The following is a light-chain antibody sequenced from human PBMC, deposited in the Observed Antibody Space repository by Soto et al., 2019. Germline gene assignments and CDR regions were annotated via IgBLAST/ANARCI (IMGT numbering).Light chain of an antibody. CDR1: QSVSSN. V-gene: IGKV3-15*01. CDR2: GAS. J-gene: IGKJ5*01. CDR3: QQRSNWPQIT. Sequence: EIVMTQSLATLSVSPGERATLSCRASQSVSSNLAWYQQKPGQAPRLLIYGASTRATGIPARFSGSGSGTDFTLTISSLEPEDFAVYYCQQRSNWPQITFGQGTRLEIK.